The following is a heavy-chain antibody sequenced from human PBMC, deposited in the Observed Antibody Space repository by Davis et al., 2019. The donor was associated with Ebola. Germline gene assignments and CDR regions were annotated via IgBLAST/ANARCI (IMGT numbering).Heavy chain of an antibody. Sequence: PGGSLRLSCAASGFSFNNYHMHWVRQLPGKGLVWVSYINPAGTYTDYVDSVRGRFTISRDNAKNTRYLEVNSQRADDTAVYYCVRGTSAWRGADYWGQGILVTVSS. CDR3: VRGTSAWRGADY. D-gene: IGHD1-1*01. CDR1: GFSFNNYH. V-gene: IGHV3-74*01. CDR2: INPAGTYT. J-gene: IGHJ4*02.